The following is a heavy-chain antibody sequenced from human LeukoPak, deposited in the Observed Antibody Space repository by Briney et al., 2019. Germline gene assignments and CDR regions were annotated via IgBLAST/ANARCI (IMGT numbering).Heavy chain of an antibody. J-gene: IGHJ5*02. CDR3: ASLNYDILTGYYTGWFDP. Sequence: SETLSLTCAIYGGSFSGYYWSWIRQPPGKGLEWIGEINHSGSTNYNPSLKSRVTISVDTSKNQFSLKLSSVTAADTAVYYCASLNYDILTGYYTGWFDPWGQGTLVTVSS. CDR1: GGSFSGYY. CDR2: INHSGST. D-gene: IGHD3-9*01. V-gene: IGHV4-34*01.